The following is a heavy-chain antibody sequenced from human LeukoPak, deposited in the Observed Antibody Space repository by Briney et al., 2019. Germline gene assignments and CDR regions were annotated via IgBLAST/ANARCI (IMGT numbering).Heavy chain of an antibody. J-gene: IGHJ4*02. V-gene: IGHV3-30-3*01. D-gene: IGHD3-22*01. CDR3: ARNYDSSGIDY. CDR1: GFTFSSYA. Sequence: GGSLRLSCAASGFTFSSYAMHWVRQAPGKGLEWVAVISYDGSNKYYADSVKGRFTISRDNSKNTLYLQMNSLRAEDTAVYYCARNYDSSGIDYWGQGTLVTVSS. CDR2: ISYDGSNK.